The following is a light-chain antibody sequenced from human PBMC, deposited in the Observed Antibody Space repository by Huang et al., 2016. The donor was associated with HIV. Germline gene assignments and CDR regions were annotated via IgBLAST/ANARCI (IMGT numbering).Light chain of an antibody. V-gene: IGKV3-11*01. CDR3: LQRSNWPRT. CDR1: QSVSTS. J-gene: IGKJ1*01. CDR2: DAS. Sequence: EIVLTQSPATLSLSPGERATLSCRASQSVSTSLAWYQQKPGQAPRLRIYDASTRATGIPARFSGSGSGTDFTLTISSREPEDFAIYYCLQRSNWPRTFGQGTKVEIK.